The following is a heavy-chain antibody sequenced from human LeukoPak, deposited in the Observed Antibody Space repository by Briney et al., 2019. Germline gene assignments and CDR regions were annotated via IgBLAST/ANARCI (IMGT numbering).Heavy chain of an antibody. Sequence: GGSLRLSCAASGFTFSCYAMNWVRQAPGKGLEWVSSISTRSTYIYYADSLKGRFTISRDNAKNSLYLQMNSLRAEDTAIYYCARDLYRLVVVPHYFDYWGQGTLVTVSS. D-gene: IGHD3-22*01. CDR1: GFTFSCYA. V-gene: IGHV3-21*01. CDR3: ARDLYRLVVVPHYFDY. CDR2: ISTRSTYI. J-gene: IGHJ4*02.